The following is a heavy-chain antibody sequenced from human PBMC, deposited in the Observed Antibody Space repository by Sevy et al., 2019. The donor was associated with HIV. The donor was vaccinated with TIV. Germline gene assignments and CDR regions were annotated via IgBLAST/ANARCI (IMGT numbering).Heavy chain of an antibody. D-gene: IGHD3-22*01. CDR1: GFTFSNYA. CDR2: IWSDGAYQ. CDR3: ARGGYYYDNAAYYALDS. Sequence: GESLKISCAATGFTFSNYAMHWVRQAPGKGMEWVAIIWSDGAYQYHGDSVKGRFNISRDNSKNKLYLQMNNVRVEDTAVYYCARGGYYYDNAAYYALDSWGQGTLVTVSS. J-gene: IGHJ4*02. V-gene: IGHV3-33*01.